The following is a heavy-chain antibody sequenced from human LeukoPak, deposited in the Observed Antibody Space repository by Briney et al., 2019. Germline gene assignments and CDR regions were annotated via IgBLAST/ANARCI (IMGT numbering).Heavy chain of an antibody. CDR1: GFTLSSYA. V-gene: IGHV3-23*01. Sequence: GGSLRLSCAASGFTLSSYAMSWVRQAPGKGLDWVSAITATGGNTYHADSLKGRFTISRDNSKNTLFLQMNSLTVEDTAVYYCAKGSSSSRPYYFDYWGQGTLVTVSS. J-gene: IGHJ4*02. CDR2: ITATGGNT. D-gene: IGHD6-6*01. CDR3: AKGSSSSRPYYFDY.